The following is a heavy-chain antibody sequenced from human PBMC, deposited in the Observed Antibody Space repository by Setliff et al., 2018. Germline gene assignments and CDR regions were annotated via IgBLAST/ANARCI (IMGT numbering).Heavy chain of an antibody. D-gene: IGHD3-10*01. J-gene: IGHJ4*02. CDR2: IHTSGT. CDR1: GASITSYY. CDR3: ARSLSSGSYWNSRPFYSDY. Sequence: SETLSLTCSVSGASITSYYWSWIRQPPGKGLEWIGNIHTSGTNYSPSLKSRVTISRDTSKNQLSLELTSVTAADTAVYYCARSLSSGSYWNSRPFYSDYWGQGTLVTVSS. V-gene: IGHV4-4*08.